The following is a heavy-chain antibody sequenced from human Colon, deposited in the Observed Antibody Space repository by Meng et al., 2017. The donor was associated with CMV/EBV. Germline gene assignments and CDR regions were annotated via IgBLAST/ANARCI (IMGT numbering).Heavy chain of an antibody. D-gene: IGHD7-27*01. Sequence: CAGSAFSCTDAWLNWVRQAPGQGLEWVGQIKSKAYGGTTDSAAPVKGRSTISRDDSRNMIYLQMTSLRTADTATYYCTTNTGAWGDYWGQGTLVTVSS. CDR1: AFSCTDAW. J-gene: IGHJ4*02. CDR3: TTNTGAWGDY. CDR2: IKSKAYGGTT. V-gene: IGHV3-15*07.